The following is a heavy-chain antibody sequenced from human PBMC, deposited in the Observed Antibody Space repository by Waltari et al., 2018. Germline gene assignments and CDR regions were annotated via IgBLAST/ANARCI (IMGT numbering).Heavy chain of an antibody. J-gene: IGHJ3*02. D-gene: IGHD1-26*01. V-gene: IGHV1-2*06. Sequence: QVQLVQSGAEVKKPGASVKVSCKASGYTFTGYYMHWVRQAPGQGLEWMGRINPNSGGTNYAQKVQGRVTMTRDTSISTAYMELSRLRSDDTAVYDCARGEEGGRTPDDGFDIWGQGTVVTVSS. CDR1: GYTFTGYY. CDR2: INPNSGGT. CDR3: ARGEEGGRTPDDGFDI.